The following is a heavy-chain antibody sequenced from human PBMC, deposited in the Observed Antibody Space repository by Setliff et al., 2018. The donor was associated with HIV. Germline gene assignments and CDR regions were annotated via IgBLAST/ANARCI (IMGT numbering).Heavy chain of an antibody. CDR2: IKQDESEE. CDR3: ASARIPTGGTSTSFDY. V-gene: IGHV3-7*01. D-gene: IGHD1-1*01. J-gene: IGHJ4*02. Sequence: GGSLRLSCAASGFTFSSHWMSWVRQAPGKGLEWVANIKQDESEEWYADSVKGRFTISRDNSKNTLYLQVSSLRPEDTAVYYCASARIPTGGTSTSFDYWGQGTLVTVSS. CDR1: GFTFSSHW.